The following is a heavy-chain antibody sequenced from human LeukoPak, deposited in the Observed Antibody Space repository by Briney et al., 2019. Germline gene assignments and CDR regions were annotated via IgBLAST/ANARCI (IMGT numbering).Heavy chain of an antibody. D-gene: IGHD2-15*01. Sequence: ASVKVSCKASGYTFTSYDINWVRQATGQGLEWMGWMNPNSGNTGYAQKFQGRVTITRNTSISTAYMELSGLRSEDTAVYYCARGGVAGMKEGGDYWGQGTLVTVSS. V-gene: IGHV1-8*03. CDR1: GYTFTSYD. J-gene: IGHJ4*02. CDR2: MNPNSGNT. CDR3: ARGGVAGMKEGGDY.